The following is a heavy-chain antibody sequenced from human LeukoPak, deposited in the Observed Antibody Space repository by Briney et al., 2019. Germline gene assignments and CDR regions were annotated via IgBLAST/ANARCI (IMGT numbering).Heavy chain of an antibody. CDR3: ARVGYYYDSSGNYAQPFDY. CDR2: IYPGDPDT. D-gene: IGHD3-22*01. J-gene: IGHJ4*02. CDR1: GYSFTSHW. V-gene: IGHV5-51*01. Sequence: GASLKTSCQGSGYSFTSHWLGWVRQMPGKGLEWMGIIYPGDPDTRYSPSFQGQVTFSADKSIGTAYLQWSSLEASDTAMYYCARVGYYYDSSGNYAQPFDYWGQGTLVTVSS.